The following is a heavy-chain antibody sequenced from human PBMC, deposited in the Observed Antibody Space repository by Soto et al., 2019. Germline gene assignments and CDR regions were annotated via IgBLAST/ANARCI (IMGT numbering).Heavy chain of an antibody. V-gene: IGHV4-39*01. CDR1: GGSISSSNDY. Sequence: SETVSLTCTVSGGSISSSNDYWGWRRKPPGKGEELIGSIYYSGSTYYNPSLKSRVTISVDTSKTQFSLKLSSVTAADTAVYYCAVDTHRYCSGGSCYSYAFDIWGQGTMVTVSS. D-gene: IGHD2-15*01. J-gene: IGHJ3*02. CDR2: IYYSGST. CDR3: AVDTHRYCSGGSCYSYAFDI.